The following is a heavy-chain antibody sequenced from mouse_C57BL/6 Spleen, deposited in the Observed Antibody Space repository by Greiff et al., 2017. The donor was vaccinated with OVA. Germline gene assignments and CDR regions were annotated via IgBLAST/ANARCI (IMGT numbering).Heavy chain of an antibody. V-gene: IGHV2-5*01. CDR1: GFSLTSYG. D-gene: IGHD2-1*01. J-gene: IGHJ1*03. Sequence: QVQLQQSGPGLVQPSQSLSITCTVSGFSLTSYGVHWVRQSPGKGLEWLGVIWRGGSTDYNAAFMSRLSITKDNSKSQVFFKMNSLQADDTAIYYCAKNGIYYGNYDWYFDVWGTGTTVTVSS. CDR2: IWRGGST. CDR3: AKNGIYYGNYDWYFDV.